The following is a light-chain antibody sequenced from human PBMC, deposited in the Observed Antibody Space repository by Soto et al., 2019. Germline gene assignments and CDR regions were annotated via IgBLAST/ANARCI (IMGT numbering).Light chain of an antibody. J-gene: IGLJ1*01. CDR2: DVS. CDR3: CSYTTSNTRQIV. CDR1: SSDVGGYNY. Sequence: QSALTQPASVSGSPGQSITISCTGTSSDVGGYNYVSWDQQHPGKAPKFMIYDVSNRPSGVSNRFSGSKSGNTASLTISGLQADDEADYYCCSYTTSNTRQIVFGTGTKLT. V-gene: IGLV2-14*01.